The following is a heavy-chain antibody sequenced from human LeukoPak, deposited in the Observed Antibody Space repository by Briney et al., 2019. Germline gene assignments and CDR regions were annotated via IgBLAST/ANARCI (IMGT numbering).Heavy chain of an antibody. CDR3: AKSGGYGLIDY. CDR1: GASISGSGYY. V-gene: IGHV4-39*01. J-gene: IGHJ4*02. CDR2: IYSSGST. D-gene: IGHD1-26*01. Sequence: SETLSLTCTVSGASISGSGYYWGWIRQPPGKGLEWIGSIYSSGSTYYNASLQSRVTISIETSKNQSSLRLNSVTAADTAMYYCAKSGGYGLIDYWGQGTLVTVSS.